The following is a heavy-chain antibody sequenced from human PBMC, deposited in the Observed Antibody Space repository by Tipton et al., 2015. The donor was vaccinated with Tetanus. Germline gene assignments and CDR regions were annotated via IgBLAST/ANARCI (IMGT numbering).Heavy chain of an antibody. CDR3: ARGPPVAYCSGGSCPVWFDP. CDR1: GGSISSYY. J-gene: IGHJ5*02. Sequence: TLSLTCTVSGGSISSYYWSWIRQPPGKGLEWIGYIYYSGSTNYNPSLKSRVTISVDTSKNQFSLKLSSVTAADTAVYYCARGPPVAYCSGGSCPVWFDPWGQGTLVTVSS. CDR2: IYYSGST. V-gene: IGHV4-59*01. D-gene: IGHD2-15*01.